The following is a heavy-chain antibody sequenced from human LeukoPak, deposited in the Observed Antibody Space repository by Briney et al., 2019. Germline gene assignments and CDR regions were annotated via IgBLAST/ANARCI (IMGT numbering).Heavy chain of an antibody. CDR3: VRGVWVERVAD. D-gene: IGHD3-16*01. Sequence: PGGSLRLSCAASGFPFSDTWMHWVRQAPGKGLEWVSRINSDGTNTAYADAVMGRFTTSRDNAKNMLYLQMNSLRAEDTAMYYCVRGVWVERVADWGQGTLVTVSS. V-gene: IGHV3-74*01. CDR2: INSDGTNT. CDR1: GFPFSDTW. J-gene: IGHJ4*02.